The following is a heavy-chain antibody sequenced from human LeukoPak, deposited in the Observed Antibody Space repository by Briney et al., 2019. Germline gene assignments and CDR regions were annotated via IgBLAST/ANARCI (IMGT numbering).Heavy chain of an antibody. V-gene: IGHV3-30-3*01. J-gene: IGHJ5*02. CDR3: ARSDSSSWNWFDP. CDR2: ISYDGSNK. D-gene: IGHD6-13*01. CDR1: GFTFSSYA. Sequence: GGSLRLSCAASGFTFSSYAMHWVRQAPGKGLEWVAVISYDGSNKYYADSVKGRFTISRDNSKNTLYLQMNSLRAEDTAVYSCARSDSSSWNWFDPWGQGTLLTVPS.